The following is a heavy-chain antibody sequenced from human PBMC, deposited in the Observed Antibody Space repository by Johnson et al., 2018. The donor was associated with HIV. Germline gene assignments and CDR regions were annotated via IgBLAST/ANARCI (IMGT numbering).Heavy chain of an antibody. Sequence: VQLVESGGGLVQPGGSLRLSCAASGFTFSSYWMHWVRQATGKGLVWVSRINSDGSSTSYADSVKGRFTISRDNSKNTLYLQMNSLRAEDTAVYYCARGGNEIDAFDIWGQGTMVTVSS. CDR2: INSDGSST. J-gene: IGHJ3*02. D-gene: IGHD1-1*01. V-gene: IGHV3-74*01. CDR3: ARGGNEIDAFDI. CDR1: GFTFSSYW.